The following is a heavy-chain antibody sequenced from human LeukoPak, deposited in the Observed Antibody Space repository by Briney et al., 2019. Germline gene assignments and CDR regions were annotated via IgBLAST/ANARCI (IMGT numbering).Heavy chain of an antibody. CDR2: ISGSGGST. CDR3: ARRPYGDYGPWYFDL. J-gene: IGHJ2*01. Sequence: AGGSLRLSCAASRFTFSSYAMTWVRQAPGKGLEWVSTISGSGGSTFYADSVKGRFTISRDNSKNTLYLQMNSLRAEDTAVYYCARRPYGDYGPWYFDLWGRGTLVTVSS. CDR1: RFTFSSYA. D-gene: IGHD4-17*01. V-gene: IGHV3-23*01.